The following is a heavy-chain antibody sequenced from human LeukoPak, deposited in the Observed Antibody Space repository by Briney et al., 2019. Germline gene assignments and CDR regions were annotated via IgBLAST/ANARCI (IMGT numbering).Heavy chain of an antibody. J-gene: IGHJ4*02. CDR2: IYYSGST. CDR3: ARTVPRLGYSYGFSLFDY. V-gene: IGHV4-39*07. D-gene: IGHD5-18*01. Sequence: SETLSLTCTVSGASISSNNYYWGWIRQPPGKGLEWIGSIYYSGSTYYNPSLKSRVTISVDTSKNQFSLKLSSVTAADTAVYYCARTVPRLGYSYGFSLFDYWGQGTLVTVSS. CDR1: GASISSNNYY.